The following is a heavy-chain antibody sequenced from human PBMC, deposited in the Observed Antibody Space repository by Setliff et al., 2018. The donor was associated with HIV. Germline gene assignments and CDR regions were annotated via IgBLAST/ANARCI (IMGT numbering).Heavy chain of an antibody. CDR2: FYYRGSP. J-gene: IGHJ4*02. CDR1: GVSIDTHY. V-gene: IGHV4-59*11. D-gene: IGHD6-6*01. Sequence: SETLSLTCTVSGVSIDTHYWSWIRQSPGKGLEWIGHFYYRGSPRYNPSLRSRVTISGDMSKNQFSLKLHSMAAADTAVYFCASGYSSSSYFDYWGQGSLVTVS. CDR3: ASGYSSSSYFDY.